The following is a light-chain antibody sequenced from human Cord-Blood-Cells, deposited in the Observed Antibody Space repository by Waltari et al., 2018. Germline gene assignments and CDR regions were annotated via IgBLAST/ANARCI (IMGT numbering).Light chain of an antibody. CDR3: QQYNNWPPYT. CDR1: QSVSSN. V-gene: IGKV3-15*01. CDR2: GAS. Sequence: EIVMTQSPAILSVSPGERATLSCRASQSVSSNLAWYQQKPGQAPRLLIYGASTRATGIPARFSGSGSGTEFTLTISSLQSEDFAVYNCQQYNNWPPYTFGQGTKLEIK. J-gene: IGKJ2*01.